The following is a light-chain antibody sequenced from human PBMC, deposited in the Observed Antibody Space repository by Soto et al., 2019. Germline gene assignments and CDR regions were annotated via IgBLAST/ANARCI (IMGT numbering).Light chain of an antibody. Sequence: QSAPTQAASVSGSPGPSITISCTGTSNDVGGYNYVSWCQQHPGKAPKLMIYDVSNRPSGVSSRFSGSKSGNTASLTISGLQAEDEADYYCSSYTSSLYVFGTGTKVTVL. CDR1: SNDVGGYNY. V-gene: IGLV2-14*01. J-gene: IGLJ1*01. CDR2: DVS. CDR3: SSYTSSLYV.